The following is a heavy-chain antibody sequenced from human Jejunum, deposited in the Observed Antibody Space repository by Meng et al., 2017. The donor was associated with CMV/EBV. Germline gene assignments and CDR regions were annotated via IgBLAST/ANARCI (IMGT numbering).Heavy chain of an antibody. CDR2: IKSKEDGETT. Sequence: FGYAWRSWARQAPGKGLEWIARIKSKEDGETTDYAAPMNGRFIISRDDSQNTVYLQMNSLKSEDTAVYYCATPSCGGHCPSSSDFWGQGTLVTVSS. CDR3: ATPSCGGHCPSSSDF. V-gene: IGHV3-15*01. CDR1: FGYAW. D-gene: IGHD2-21*01. J-gene: IGHJ4*02.